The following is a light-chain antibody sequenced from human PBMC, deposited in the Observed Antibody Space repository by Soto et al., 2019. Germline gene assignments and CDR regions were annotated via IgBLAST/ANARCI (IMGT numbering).Light chain of an antibody. CDR1: QDISNY. CDR3: QQYSHLIT. V-gene: IGKV1-33*01. CDR2: DAS. J-gene: IGKJ5*01. Sequence: DIHITRSPSSLSSSVVYICTITCQASQDISNYLNWYQQKLGKAPKLLIYDASNLETGVPSRFSGSGSGTDFTFTISSLQPEDIATYYCQQYSHLITFGQGTRLEIK.